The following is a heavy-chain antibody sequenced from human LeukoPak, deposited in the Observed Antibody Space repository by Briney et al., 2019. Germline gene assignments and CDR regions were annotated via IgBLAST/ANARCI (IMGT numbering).Heavy chain of an antibody. J-gene: IGHJ5*02. CDR3: ARDRGSGGSCNGCGWFDP. D-gene: IGHD2-15*01. CDR1: GFTFSDYY. Sequence: GGSLRLSCAASGFTFSDYYMSWIRQAPGKGLEWVSYISSSGSTIYYADSVKGRFTISRDNAKNSLYLQMNSLRAEDTAAYYCARDRGSGGSCNGCGWFDPWGQGTLVTVSS. CDR2: ISSSGSTI. V-gene: IGHV3-11*04.